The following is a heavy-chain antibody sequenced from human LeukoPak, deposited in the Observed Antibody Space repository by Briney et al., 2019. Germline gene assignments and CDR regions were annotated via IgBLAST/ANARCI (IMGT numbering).Heavy chain of an antibody. CDR2: IKSKTDGGTT. V-gene: IGHV3-15*01. J-gene: IGHJ4*02. CDR3: TTSPYCGGDCYS. CDR1: GFTFSNAW. D-gene: IGHD2-21*02. Sequence: GGSLRLSCAASGFTFSNAWMSWVRQAPGQGLEWVGRIKSKTDGGTTDYAAPVKGRFTISRDDSKNTLYLQMNSLKTEDTAVYYCTTSPYCGGDCYSWGQGTLVTVSS.